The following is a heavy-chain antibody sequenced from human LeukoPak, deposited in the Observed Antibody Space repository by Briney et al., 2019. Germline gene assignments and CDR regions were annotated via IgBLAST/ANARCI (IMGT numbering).Heavy chain of an antibody. CDR1: GGSISSGSYY. CDR2: ICTSGST. J-gene: IGHJ3*02. V-gene: IGHV4-61*02. Sequence: PSQTLSLTCTVSGGSISSGSYYWSWIRQPAGKRLEWIGRICTSGSTNYNPSLKSRVTISVDTSKNQFSLKLSSVTAADTAVYYCARGSKEYELGYCSSTSCLSDAFDIWGQGTMVTVSS. CDR3: ARGSKEYELGYCSSTSCLSDAFDI. D-gene: IGHD2-2*01.